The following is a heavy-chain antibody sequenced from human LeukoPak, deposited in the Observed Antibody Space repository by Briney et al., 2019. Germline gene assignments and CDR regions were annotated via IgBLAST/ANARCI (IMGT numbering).Heavy chain of an antibody. Sequence: SETLSLTCAVYGGSFSGYYWSWLRQPPGKGLEWIGEINHSGSTNYNPSLKSRVTISVDTSKNQFSLKLSSVTAADTAVYYCARQRSITMIVVDLDAFDIWGQGTMVTVSS. V-gene: IGHV4-34*01. J-gene: IGHJ3*02. CDR3: ARQRSITMIVVDLDAFDI. CDR1: GGSFSGYY. D-gene: IGHD3-22*01. CDR2: INHSGST.